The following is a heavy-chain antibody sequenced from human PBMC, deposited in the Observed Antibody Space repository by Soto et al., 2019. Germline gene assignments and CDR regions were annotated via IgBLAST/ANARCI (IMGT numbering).Heavy chain of an antibody. J-gene: IGHJ5*02. Sequence: ASVKVSCKASGYTFTSYGISWVRQAPGQGLEWMGWISAYNGNTNYAQKLQGRVTMTTDTSTSTAYLQWSSLKASDTAMYYCARRSTMVRGNWFDPWGQGTLVTVSS. CDR2: ISAYNGNT. V-gene: IGHV1-18*01. D-gene: IGHD3-10*01. CDR1: GYTFTSYG. CDR3: ARRSTMVRGNWFDP.